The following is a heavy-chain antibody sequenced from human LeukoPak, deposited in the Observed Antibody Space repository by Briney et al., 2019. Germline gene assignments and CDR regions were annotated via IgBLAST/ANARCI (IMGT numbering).Heavy chain of an antibody. CDR2: MSPKSGNT. Sequence: ASVKVSCKASGYTFTSYDINWVRQATGQGPEWMGWMSPKSGNTGYAQKFQGRVSMTRNTSISTVYMELSSLRFEDTAVYYCARGPPNWGFDYWGQGTLVTVSS. CDR1: GYTFTSYD. D-gene: IGHD7-27*01. V-gene: IGHV1-8*01. CDR3: ARGPPNWGFDY. J-gene: IGHJ4*02.